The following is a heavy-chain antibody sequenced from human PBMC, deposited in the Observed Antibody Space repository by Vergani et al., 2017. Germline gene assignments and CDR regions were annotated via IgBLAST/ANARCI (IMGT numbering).Heavy chain of an antibody. J-gene: IGHJ6*02. V-gene: IGHV3-30*02. Sequence: QVQLVESGGGVVQPGGSLRLSCAASGFTFSSYGMHWVRQAPGKGLAWVAFIRYDGSNKYYADSVKGRFTISRDNSKNTLYLQMNSLRAEDTAVYYCAKSITMVRGVKNYYYYYGMDVWGQGTTVTVSS. CDR3: AKSITMVRGVKNYYYYYGMDV. CDR2: IRYDGSNK. D-gene: IGHD3-10*01. CDR1: GFTFSSYG.